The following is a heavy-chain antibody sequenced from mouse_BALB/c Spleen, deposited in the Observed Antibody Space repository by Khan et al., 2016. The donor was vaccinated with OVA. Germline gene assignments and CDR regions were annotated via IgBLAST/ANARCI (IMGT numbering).Heavy chain of an antibody. CDR2: ISYSGST. V-gene: IGHV3-2*02. Sequence: EVQLQESGPGLVKPSQSLSLTCTVTGYSITSDYAWNWIRQFPGNKLEWMGYISYSGSTTSNPSLKSRISITRDTSKDQFFLQLKSVASEDTATYYCASELGLYSALDYWGQGTSVTVSS. J-gene: IGHJ4*01. D-gene: IGHD4-1*01. CDR3: ASELGLYSALDY. CDR1: GYSITSDYA.